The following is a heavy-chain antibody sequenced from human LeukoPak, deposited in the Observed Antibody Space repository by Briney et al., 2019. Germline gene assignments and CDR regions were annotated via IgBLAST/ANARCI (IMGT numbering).Heavy chain of an antibody. CDR1: GFTFSSYG. D-gene: IGHD1-26*01. J-gene: IGHJ3*02. CDR2: IRYDGSNK. V-gene: IGHV3-30*02. Sequence: GGSLRLSCAASGFTFSSYGMHWVRQAPGKGLEWVAFIRYDGSNKYYADSVKGRFTISRDNSKNTLYLQMNSLRAEDTVVYYCAKGTIVGAIRNAFDIWGQGTMVTVSS. CDR3: AKGTIVGAIRNAFDI.